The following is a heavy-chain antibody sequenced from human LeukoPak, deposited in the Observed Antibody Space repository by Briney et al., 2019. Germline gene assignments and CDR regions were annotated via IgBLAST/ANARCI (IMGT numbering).Heavy chain of an antibody. V-gene: IGHV4-39*07. J-gene: IGHJ3*02. D-gene: IGHD3-9*01. CDR2: IYYSGNT. CDR1: DGSISSTTYY. Sequence: SETLSLTCTVSDGSISSTTYYWGWIRQPPGKDLEWIGSIYYSGNTYYNPSLKSRVTISVDTSKNQFSLKLSSVTAADTAVYYCARGRYFDWLHAFDIWGQGTMVTVSS. CDR3: ARGRYFDWLHAFDI.